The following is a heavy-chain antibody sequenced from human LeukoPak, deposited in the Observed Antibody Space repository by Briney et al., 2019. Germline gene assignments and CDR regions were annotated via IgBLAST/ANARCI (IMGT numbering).Heavy chain of an antibody. CDR1: GFTFSNYG. CDR2: ISASGGTT. Sequence: GGSLRLSCAASGFTFSNYGMRWVRQAPGKGLEWVSLISASGGTTYYADSVKGRFSISRDNSKNTLYLQVNSLRAEDTAVYQCAKAAYDSSGYYSTFDYWGQGTLVTVSS. CDR3: AKAAYDSSGYYSTFDY. D-gene: IGHD3-22*01. V-gene: IGHV3-23*01. J-gene: IGHJ4*02.